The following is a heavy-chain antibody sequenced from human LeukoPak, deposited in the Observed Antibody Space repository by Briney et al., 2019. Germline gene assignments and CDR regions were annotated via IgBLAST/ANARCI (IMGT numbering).Heavy chain of an antibody. D-gene: IGHD2-2*01. CDR1: GFAFTNYV. V-gene: IGHV3-23*01. Sequence: GGSLRLSCAASGFAFTNYVMSWVRQAPGKGLEWVSGISGSGGRTFYADSVKGRFSISRDNSKNTLSLQMNSLRADDTAVYYCAKDSWRDQLPFIFDYWGQGILVTVSS. CDR3: AKDSWRDQLPFIFDY. CDR2: ISGSGGRT. J-gene: IGHJ4*02.